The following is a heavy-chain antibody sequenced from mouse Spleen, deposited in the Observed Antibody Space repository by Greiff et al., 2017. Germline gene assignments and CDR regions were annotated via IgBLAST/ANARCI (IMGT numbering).Heavy chain of an antibody. CDR1: GYAFTNYL. CDR3: ARYGFAY. V-gene: IGHV1-54*01. CDR2: INPGSGGT. Sequence: QVQLKESGAELVRPGTSVKVSCKASGYAFTNYLIEWVKQRPGQGLEWIGVINPGSGGTNYNEKFKGKATLTADKSSSTAYMQLSSLTSDDSAVYFCARYGFAYWGQGTLVTVSA. J-gene: IGHJ3*01.